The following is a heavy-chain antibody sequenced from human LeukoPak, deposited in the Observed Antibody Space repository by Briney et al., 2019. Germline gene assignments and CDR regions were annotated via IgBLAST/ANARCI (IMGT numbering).Heavy chain of an antibody. CDR3: ARAGDIVVVPAAINFDY. D-gene: IGHD2-2*02. J-gene: IGHJ4*02. Sequence: PSETLSLTCAVYGGSFSGYYWSWIRQPPGKGLEWIGEINHSGSTNYNPSLKSRVTISVDTSKNQFSLELSSVTAADTAVYYCARAGDIVVVPAAINFDYWGQGTLVTVSS. V-gene: IGHV4-34*01. CDR2: INHSGST. CDR1: GGSFSGYY.